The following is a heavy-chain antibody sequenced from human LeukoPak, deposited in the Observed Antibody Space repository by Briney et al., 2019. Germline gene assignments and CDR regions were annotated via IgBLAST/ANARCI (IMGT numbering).Heavy chain of an antibody. J-gene: IGHJ6*03. D-gene: IGHD6-13*01. CDR1: GFTFSSYG. CDR3: AKDIAADVDYYMDV. CDR2: IWYDGSNK. Sequence: GGSLRLSCAASGFTFSSYGMHWVRQAPGKGLEWVAVIWYDGSNKYYADSVKGRFTISRDNSKNTLYLQMNSLRAEDTAVYYCAKDIAADVDYYMDVWGKGTTVTVSS. V-gene: IGHV3-33*06.